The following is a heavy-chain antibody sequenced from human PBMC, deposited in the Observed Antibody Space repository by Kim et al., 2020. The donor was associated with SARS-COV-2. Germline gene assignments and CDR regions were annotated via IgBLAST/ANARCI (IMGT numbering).Heavy chain of an antibody. D-gene: IGHD6-19*01. J-gene: IGHJ4*02. CDR1: GGSISSSSYY. CDR3: ARPVAGSRTPFDY. Sequence: SETLSLTCTVSGGSISSSSYYWGWIRQPPGKGLEWIGSIYYSGSTYYNPSLKSRVTISVDTSKNQFSLKLSSVTAADTAVYYCARPVAGSRTPFDYWGQGTLVTVSS. V-gene: IGHV4-39*01. CDR2: IYYSGST.